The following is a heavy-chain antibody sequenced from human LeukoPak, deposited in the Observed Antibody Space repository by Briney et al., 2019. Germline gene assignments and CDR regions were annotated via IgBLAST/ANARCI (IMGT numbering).Heavy chain of an antibody. J-gene: IGHJ6*02. CDR3: AGWTTVTNSYGMDV. D-gene: IGHD4-17*01. CDR1: GGSISSYY. V-gene: IGHV4-59*08. Sequence: SETLSLTCTVSGGSISSYYWSWIRQPPGKGLEWIGYIYYSGSTNYNPSLKSRVTISVDTSKNQFSLKLSSVTAADTAVYYCAGWTTVTNSYGMDVWGQGTTVTVSS. CDR2: IYYSGST.